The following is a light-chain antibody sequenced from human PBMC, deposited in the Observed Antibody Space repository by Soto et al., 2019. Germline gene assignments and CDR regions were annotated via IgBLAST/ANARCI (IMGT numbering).Light chain of an antibody. J-gene: IGKJ3*01. Sequence: VLTQSPVTLSLSPGERATLSCRASQSVSSPYLAWYQQKPGQPPRLLIYGASSRATDIPDRFIGSGSGTEFTLTIARLAPEDFAMYYCQQYGSLPFTFGPGTKVDI. CDR2: GAS. CDR1: QSVSSPY. V-gene: IGKV3-20*01. CDR3: QQYGSLPFT.